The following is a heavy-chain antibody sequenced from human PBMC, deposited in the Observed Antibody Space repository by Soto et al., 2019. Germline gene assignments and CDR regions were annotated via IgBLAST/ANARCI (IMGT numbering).Heavy chain of an antibody. D-gene: IGHD6-13*01. CDR3: AKDRDGAAAGPTKFYGMDV. Sequence: EVQLLESGGGLVQPGGSLRLSCAASGFTFSSYAMSWVRQAPGKGLEWVSVISGSGDSTYYADSVRGRFNISRDNSKNTLYLQMNRLRAEDTAVYYCAKDRDGAAAGPTKFYGMDVWGQGTTVTVSS. J-gene: IGHJ6*02. V-gene: IGHV3-23*01. CDR1: GFTFSSYA. CDR2: ISGSGDST.